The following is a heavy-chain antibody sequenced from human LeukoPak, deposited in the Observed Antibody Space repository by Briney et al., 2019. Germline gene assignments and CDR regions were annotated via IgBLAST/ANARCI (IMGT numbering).Heavy chain of an antibody. Sequence: AASVKVSCKASGYTFTSYGISWVRQAPGQGREWMGWISAYNGNTNYAQKLQGRVTMTTDTSTSTAYMELRSLRSDDTAVYYCARDTYYYDSSGYQPFDYWGQGTLVTVSS. CDR2: ISAYNGNT. J-gene: IGHJ4*02. CDR3: ARDTYYYDSSGYQPFDY. D-gene: IGHD3-22*01. V-gene: IGHV1-18*01. CDR1: GYTFTSYG.